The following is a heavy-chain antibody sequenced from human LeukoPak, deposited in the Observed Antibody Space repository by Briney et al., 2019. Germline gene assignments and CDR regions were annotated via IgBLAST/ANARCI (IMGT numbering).Heavy chain of an antibody. D-gene: IGHD2-2*02. J-gene: IGHJ4*02. CDR3: GRPPGPMGVPVAIDY. CDR2: IYHTDST. CDR1: GGSISSGGYY. Sequence: TLSLTCTVSGGSISSGGYYWSWIRQPPGKGLEWIGNIYHTDSTYYIPSLKSLVIISFDRSKNQFSLTLTSAAAADTSVYYWGRPPGPMGVPVAIDYWGQGTLVTVSS. V-gene: IGHV4-30-2*01.